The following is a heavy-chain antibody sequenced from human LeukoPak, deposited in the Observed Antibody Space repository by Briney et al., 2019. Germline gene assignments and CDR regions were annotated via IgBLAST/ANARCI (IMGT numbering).Heavy chain of an antibody. CDR3: AKGVWWLDDAFDI. CDR1: KISFSGYW. J-gene: IGHJ3*02. Sequence: GGSPRLSCAASKISFSGYWMRWIRQAPGKGLEWVANISPEGSDKYYVDSVKGRFTVSRDNAKDSLYLQMNSLRAEDTAVYYCAKGVWWLDDAFDIWGQGTMVTVSS. V-gene: IGHV3-7*03. CDR2: ISPEGSDK. D-gene: IGHD6-19*01.